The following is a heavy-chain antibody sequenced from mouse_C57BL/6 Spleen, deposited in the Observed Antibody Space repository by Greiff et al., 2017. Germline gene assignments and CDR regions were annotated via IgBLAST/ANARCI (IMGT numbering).Heavy chain of an antibody. CDR1: GFNIKDYY. J-gene: IGHJ2*01. V-gene: IGHV14-2*01. CDR2: IDPEDGET. Sequence: VQPQQSGAEPVKPGASVKLSRPASGFNIKDYYIHRVKQRTEQGLEWIGRIDPEDGETKYASKFQGKATITADTSANTAYLQLSSLTSEDTAVYYCAQILLHYYGSSYEYFDYWGQGTTLTVSS. D-gene: IGHD1-1*01. CDR3: AQILLHYYGSSYEYFDY.